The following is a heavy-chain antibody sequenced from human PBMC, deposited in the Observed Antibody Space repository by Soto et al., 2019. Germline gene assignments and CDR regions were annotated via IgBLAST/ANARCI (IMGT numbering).Heavy chain of an antibody. V-gene: IGHV1-18*01. CDR3: ASHSPSDYYYYYMDV. CDR2: ISAYNGNT. CDR1: GYTFTSYG. Sequence: QVQLVQSGAEVKKPGASVKVSCKASGYTFTSYGISWVRQAPGQGLEWMGWISAYNGNTNYAQKLQGRVTMSTDTSTSTAYMELRSLRSDDTAVYYCASHSPSDYYYYYMDVWGKGTTVTVSS. J-gene: IGHJ6*03. D-gene: IGHD1-26*01.